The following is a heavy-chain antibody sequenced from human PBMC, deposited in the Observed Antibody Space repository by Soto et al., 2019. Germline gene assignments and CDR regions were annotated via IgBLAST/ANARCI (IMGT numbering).Heavy chain of an antibody. J-gene: IGHJ4*02. CDR1: GFTFSNAW. CDR3: TTSIYGDYTIGDY. V-gene: IGHV3-15*01. Sequence: EVQLVESGGGLVKPGGSLRLSCAASGFTFSNAWMSWVRQAPGKELEWVGRIKSKTDGGTTDYAAPVKGRFTISRDDSKNTLYLQMNSLKTEDTAVYYCTTSIYGDYTIGDYWGQGTLVTVSS. CDR2: IKSKTDGGTT. D-gene: IGHD4-17*01.